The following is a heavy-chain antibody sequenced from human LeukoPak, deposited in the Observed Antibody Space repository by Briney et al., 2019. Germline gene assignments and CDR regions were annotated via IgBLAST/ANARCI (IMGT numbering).Heavy chain of an antibody. J-gene: IGHJ4*02. D-gene: IGHD4-17*01. CDR1: GFTFSNFG. V-gene: IGHV3-23*01. CDR3: AKRDDYGDYVLGS. Sequence: PGGSLRLSCAVSGFTFSNFGMSWVRQAPGKGLEWVPGLSGSGGHIYYADSVKGRFTISRDNSKNTLFLHMTGLRAEDTALYYCAKRDDYGDYVLGSWGQGTLVTVSS. CDR2: LSGSGGHI.